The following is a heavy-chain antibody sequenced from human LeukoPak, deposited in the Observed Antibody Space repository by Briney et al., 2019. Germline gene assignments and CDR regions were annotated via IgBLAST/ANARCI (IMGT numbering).Heavy chain of an antibody. CDR1: GFTFSSYG. V-gene: IGHV3-33*01. CDR2: IWYDGSNK. CDR3: ARDLLSHALYYYYGMDV. J-gene: IGHJ6*02. Sequence: GGSLRLSCAASGFTFSSYGMHWVRQAPGKGLEWVAVIWYDGSNKYYADSVKGRFTISRDNSKNTLYLQMNSLRAEDTAVYYCARDLLSHALYYYYGMDVWGQGTTVTVSS.